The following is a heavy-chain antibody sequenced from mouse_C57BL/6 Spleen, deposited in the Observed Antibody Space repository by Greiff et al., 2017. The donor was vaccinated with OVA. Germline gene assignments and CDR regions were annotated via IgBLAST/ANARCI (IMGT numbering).Heavy chain of an antibody. V-gene: IGHV1-52*01. J-gene: IGHJ1*03. CDR2: IDPSDSET. D-gene: IGHD1-1*01. CDR1: GYTFTSYW. CDR3: ARRFYYGSSYEGYFDV. Sequence: QVQLQQPGAELVRPGSSVKLSCKASGYTFTSYWMHWVKQRPIQGLEWIGNIDPSDSETHYNQKFKDKATLTVDKSSSTAYMQHSSLTSEDSAVYYCARRFYYGSSYEGYFDVWGTGTTVTVSS.